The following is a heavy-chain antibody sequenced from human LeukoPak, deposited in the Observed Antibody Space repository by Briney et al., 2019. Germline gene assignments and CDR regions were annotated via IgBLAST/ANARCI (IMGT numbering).Heavy chain of an antibody. J-gene: IGHJ5*02. CDR1: GYTFTGYY. V-gene: IGHV1-2*02. CDR3: ARDIVMVTYWFDP. D-gene: IGHD5-18*01. CDR2: INPNSGGT. Sequence: ASVKVSCKASGYTFTGYYMHWVRQAPGQGLEWMGWINPNSGGTNYAQKFQGRVTMTRDTSVSTAYMELSRLRSDDTAVYYCARDIVMVTYWFDPWGQGTLVTVSS.